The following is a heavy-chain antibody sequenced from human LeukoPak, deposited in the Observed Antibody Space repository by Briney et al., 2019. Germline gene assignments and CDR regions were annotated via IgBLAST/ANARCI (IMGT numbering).Heavy chain of an antibody. CDR1: GGSISSYY. Sequence: PSETLSLTCSVSGGSISSYYWSWIRQPPGKGLEGIGYIYYSGSTNYNPSLKSRVTISVDTSKNQFSLKLSSVTAADTAVYYCARARGYCSGGSCYYYDYWGQGTLVTVSS. CDR3: ARARGYCSGGSCYYYDY. CDR2: IYYSGST. J-gene: IGHJ4*02. V-gene: IGHV4-59*01. D-gene: IGHD2-15*01.